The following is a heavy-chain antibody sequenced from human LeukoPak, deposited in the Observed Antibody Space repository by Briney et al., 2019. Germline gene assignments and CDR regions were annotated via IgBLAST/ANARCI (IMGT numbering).Heavy chain of an antibody. D-gene: IGHD5-12*01. Sequence: ASVKVSCKVSGYTLTELSMHWVRQAPGKGLEWMGGFDPEDGETIYAQKFQGRVTMTEDTSTDTAYMELSSLRSEDTAVYYCATSLSEDIVATITNWGQGTLVIVSS. CDR3: ATSLSEDIVATITN. J-gene: IGHJ4*02. V-gene: IGHV1-24*01. CDR1: GYTLTELS. CDR2: FDPEDGET.